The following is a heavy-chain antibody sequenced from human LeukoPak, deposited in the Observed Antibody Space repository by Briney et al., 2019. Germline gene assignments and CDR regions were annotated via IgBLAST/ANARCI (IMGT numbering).Heavy chain of an antibody. Sequence: HSGGSLRLSCAASGFSFSTYAMSWVRQAPGQGLEWVSAISGNGFSTYYADSVQGRFTISRDNSKNTLYLQMNSLRVEDTAVYYCANWVTYGDRLVNFDYWGQGTLVTVSS. CDR3: ANWVTYGDRLVNFDY. D-gene: IGHD4-17*01. V-gene: IGHV3-23*01. CDR1: GFSFSTYA. CDR2: ISGNGFST. J-gene: IGHJ4*02.